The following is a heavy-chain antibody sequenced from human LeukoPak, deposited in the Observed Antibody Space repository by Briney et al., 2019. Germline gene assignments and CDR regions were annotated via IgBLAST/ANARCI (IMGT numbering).Heavy chain of an antibody. Sequence: GGSLRLSCAASGFTFSSYEMNWVRQAPGKGLEWVSAISGSGGSTYYADSVKGRFTISRDNPKNTLYLQMNSLRAEDTAVYYCAKFLPTHIVVANYYFDYWGQGTLVTVSS. J-gene: IGHJ4*02. CDR2: ISGSGGST. CDR1: GFTFSSYE. V-gene: IGHV3-23*01. D-gene: IGHD2-21*01. CDR3: AKFLPTHIVVANYYFDY.